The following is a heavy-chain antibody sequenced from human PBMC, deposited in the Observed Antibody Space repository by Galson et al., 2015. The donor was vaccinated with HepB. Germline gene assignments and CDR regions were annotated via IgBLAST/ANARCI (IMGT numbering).Heavy chain of an antibody. D-gene: IGHD5-12*01. CDR3: ARKTYSGYDLFAFDI. J-gene: IGHJ3*02. CDR2: INTNTGNP. Sequence: SVKVSCKASGYTFTSYAMNWVRQAPGQGLEWMGWINTNTGNPTYAQGFTGRFVFSLDTSVSTAYLQISSLKAEDTAVYYCARKTYSGYDLFAFDIWGQGTMVTVSS. V-gene: IGHV7-4-1*02. CDR1: GYTFTSYA.